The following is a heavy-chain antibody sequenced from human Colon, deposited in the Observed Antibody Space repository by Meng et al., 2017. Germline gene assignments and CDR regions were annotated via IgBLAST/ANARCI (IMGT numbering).Heavy chain of an antibody. CDR1: GGSISRSDW. V-gene: IGHV4-4*02. D-gene: IGHD3-22*01. CDR3: ASSDYYRSDY. J-gene: IGHJ4*02. Sequence: VALPEAGPGVGMPSECLSLACAVSGGSISRSDWWSWVRQPPGKGVEWIGETSHSGSTNYSPSLKSRVTISLDKSKNQLSLKLNSVTAADTAVYYCASSDYYRSDYWGQGTLVTVSS. CDR2: TSHSGST.